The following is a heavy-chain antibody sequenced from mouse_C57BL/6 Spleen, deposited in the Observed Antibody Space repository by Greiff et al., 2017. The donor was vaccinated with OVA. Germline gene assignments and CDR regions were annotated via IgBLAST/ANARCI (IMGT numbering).Heavy chain of an antibody. Sequence: EVKLMESGGGLVQPGGSLKLSCAASGFTFSDYYMYWVRQTPEKRLEWVASISTGGGSTSYPDTVQGRFTIARDNAKNTLYLQMSRLKSEDTARYYGARHGGSYYLDYWGQGTTLTVSA. D-gene: IGHD1-1*01. J-gene: IGHJ2*01. CDR2: ISTGGGST. CDR1: GFTFSDYY. CDR3: ARHGGSYYLDY. V-gene: IGHV5-12*01.